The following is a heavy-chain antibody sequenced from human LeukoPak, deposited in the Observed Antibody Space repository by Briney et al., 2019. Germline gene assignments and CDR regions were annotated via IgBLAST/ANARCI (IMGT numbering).Heavy chain of an antibody. D-gene: IGHD2-2*02. CDR2: ISAGGT. Sequence: GGTLRLSCAASGFTFSNFAMNWVRQAPGKGLEWVSAISAGGTFYADFVKGRFTISRDNSKNTLYLQMNSLRVDDTAVYYCVKGLYTIDYWGQGTLVTVSS. V-gene: IGHV3-23*01. J-gene: IGHJ4*02. CDR3: VKGLYTIDY. CDR1: GFTFSNFA.